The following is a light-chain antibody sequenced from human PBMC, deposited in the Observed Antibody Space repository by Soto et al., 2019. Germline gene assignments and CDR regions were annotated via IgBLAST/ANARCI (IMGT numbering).Light chain of an antibody. CDR1: QSVSSN. CDR2: GAS. CDR3: QQYNDWPTT. Sequence: EIVMTQSPATLSVSPGERATLSCRASQSVSSNLAWYQQKPGQAPRLLIYGASTRETGIPARFSGSGSGTDFTLTISSLQSEDFAVYYCQQYNDWPTTFGQGTKVDIK. V-gene: IGKV3-15*01. J-gene: IGKJ1*01.